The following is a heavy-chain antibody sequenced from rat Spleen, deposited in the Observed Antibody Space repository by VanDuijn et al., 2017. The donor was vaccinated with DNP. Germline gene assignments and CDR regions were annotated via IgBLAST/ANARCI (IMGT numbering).Heavy chain of an antibody. Sequence: EVQLVESGGGLVQPGRSLKLSCAASGFTFSDYYMAWVRQAPTKGLELVAYISYDGGSTYYGDSVKGRFTISRDNAKSTLYLQMDSLRSEDTATYYCAARAPVSYYYGGYFEYWGQGVMVTVSS. J-gene: IGHJ2*01. CDR2: ISYDGGST. D-gene: IGHD1-12*02. CDR3: AARAPVSYYYGGYFEY. V-gene: IGHV5-20*01. CDR1: GFTFSDYY.